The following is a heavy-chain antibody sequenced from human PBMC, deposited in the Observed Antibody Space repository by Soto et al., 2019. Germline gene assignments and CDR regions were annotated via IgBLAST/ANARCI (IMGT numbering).Heavy chain of an antibody. CDR2: INPNSGGT. CDR1: GYTFTGYY. Sequence: ASVKVSCKASGYTFTGYYMHWVRQAPGQGLEWMGWINPNSGGTNYAQKFQGWVTRTRDTSISTAYMELSRLRSDDTAVYYCARAPYYYDSSGHWFDPWGQGTLVTVSS. D-gene: IGHD3-22*01. V-gene: IGHV1-2*04. CDR3: ARAPYYYDSSGHWFDP. J-gene: IGHJ5*02.